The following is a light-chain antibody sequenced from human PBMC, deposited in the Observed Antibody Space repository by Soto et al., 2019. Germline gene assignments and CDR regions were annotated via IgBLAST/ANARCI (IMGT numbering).Light chain of an antibody. CDR2: SNN. CDR3: AVWDDSLNGVV. Sequence: QSVLTQPPSASGTPGQRVTISCSGSSSNIGSDPVNWYQQLPGTAPKLLIYSNNQRPSGVPDRFSGSKSGTSASLAISGLQSEDEADYYCAVWDDSLNGVVFGGGTKVTVL. V-gene: IGLV1-44*01. J-gene: IGLJ2*01. CDR1: SSNIGSDP.